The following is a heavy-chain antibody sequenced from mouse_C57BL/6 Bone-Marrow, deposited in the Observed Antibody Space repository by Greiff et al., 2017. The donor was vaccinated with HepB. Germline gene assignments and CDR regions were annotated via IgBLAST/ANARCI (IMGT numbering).Heavy chain of an antibody. D-gene: IGHD2-1*01. V-gene: IGHV1-82*01. CDR3: AVYGNYDY. CDR2: LYPGDGDT. CDR1: GYAFSSSW. J-gene: IGHJ2*01. Sequence: VQLVESGPELVKPGASVKISCKASGYAFSSSWMNWVKPRPGKGLEWIGRLYPGDGDTNYTGKFKGKATLTADKSSSTAYMQLSSLTSEDSAVYFCAVYGNYDYWGQGTTLTVSS.